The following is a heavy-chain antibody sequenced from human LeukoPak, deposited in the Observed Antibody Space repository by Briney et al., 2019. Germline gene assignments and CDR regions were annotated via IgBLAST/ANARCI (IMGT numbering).Heavy chain of an antibody. Sequence: GGSLRLSCAASGFTFSSYAMSWVRQAPGKGLEWVSAISGSGGSTCYADSVKGRFTISRDNSKNTLYLQMNSLRAEDTAVYYCAKASYYYDSSGYLHYWGQGTLVTVSS. J-gene: IGHJ4*02. V-gene: IGHV3-23*01. CDR2: ISGSGGST. D-gene: IGHD3-22*01. CDR3: AKASYYYDSSGYLHY. CDR1: GFTFSSYA.